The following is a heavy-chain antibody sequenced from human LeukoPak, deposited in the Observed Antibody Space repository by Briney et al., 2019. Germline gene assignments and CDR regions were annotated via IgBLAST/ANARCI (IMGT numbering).Heavy chain of an antibody. CDR3: SRQVGGNDY. CDR1: GESSFSSYY. V-gene: IGHV4-34*01. J-gene: IGHJ4*02. Sequence: SETLSLTCAVYGESSFSSYYWSWIRQTPGGALEWIGEINHSGYTNYNPSLKSRVTLSIDTSKNQFSLRLNSVTAADTAVYYCSRQVGGNDYWGQGTLVTVSS. CDR2: INHSGYT. D-gene: IGHD6-19*01.